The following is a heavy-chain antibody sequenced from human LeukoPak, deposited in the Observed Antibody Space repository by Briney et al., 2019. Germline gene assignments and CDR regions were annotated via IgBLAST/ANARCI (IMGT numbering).Heavy chain of an antibody. CDR1: GYTFTGYY. J-gene: IGHJ4*02. V-gene: IGHV1-18*04. Sequence: ASVKVSCKASGYTFTGYYMHWVRQAPGQGLEWMGWISAYNGNTNYAQRLQGRVTMTTDTSTSTAYMELRSLRSDDTAVYYCARGGEGVRYFDWFGIDYWGQGTLVTVSS. D-gene: IGHD3-9*01. CDR3: ARGGEGVRYFDWFGIDY. CDR2: ISAYNGNT.